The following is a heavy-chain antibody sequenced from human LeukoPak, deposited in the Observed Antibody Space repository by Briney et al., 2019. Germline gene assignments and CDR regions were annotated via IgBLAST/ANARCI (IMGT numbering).Heavy chain of an antibody. J-gene: IGHJ6*03. V-gene: IGHV4-59*01. CDR1: GGSISSYY. CDR3: ARGVRFLESTGGIYYYMDV. CDR2: IYYSGST. Sequence: KPSETLSLTCTVSGGSISSYYWSWIRQPPGKGLEWIGYIYYSGSTNYNPSLKSRVTIAVDTSKNQFSLKLSSVTAADTAVYYCARGVRFLESTGGIYYYMDVWGKGTTVTVSS. D-gene: IGHD3-3*01.